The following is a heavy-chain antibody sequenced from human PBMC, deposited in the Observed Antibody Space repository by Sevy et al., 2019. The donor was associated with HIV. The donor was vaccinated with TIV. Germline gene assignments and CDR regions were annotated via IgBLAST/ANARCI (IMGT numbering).Heavy chain of an antibody. CDR3: AKGDRTFYGLDV. V-gene: IGHV3-23*01. J-gene: IGHJ6*02. CDR1: GFTFSTYA. D-gene: IGHD2-15*01. Sequence: GGSLRLSCAASGFTFSTYAMSWVRQAPGKGLEWVSAISGSGGSTYYADSVKGRFTISRDKSKNTLYLQMNSLRVADTAVYYRAKGDRTFYGLDVWGQGTTVTVSS. CDR2: ISGSGGST.